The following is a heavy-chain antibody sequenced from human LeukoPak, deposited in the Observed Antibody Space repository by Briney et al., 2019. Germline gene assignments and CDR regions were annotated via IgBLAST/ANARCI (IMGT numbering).Heavy chain of an antibody. Sequence: SETLSLTCTVSGGSISSSSYYWGWIRQPPGKGLEWIGSIYYSGSTYYNPSLKSRVTISVDTSKNQFSLKLSSVTAADTAVYYCARHNIRFSGWFDPWGQGTLVTVSS. CDR3: ARHNIRFSGWFDP. CDR1: GGSISSSSYY. CDR2: IYYSGST. J-gene: IGHJ5*02. D-gene: IGHD2/OR15-2a*01. V-gene: IGHV4-39*01.